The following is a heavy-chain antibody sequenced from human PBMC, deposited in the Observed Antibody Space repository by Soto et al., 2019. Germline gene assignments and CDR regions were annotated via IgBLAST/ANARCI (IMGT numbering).Heavy chain of an antibody. CDR3: ARALGEMATTSFDY. CDR1: GYSFTNYL. D-gene: IGHD1-1*01. V-gene: IGHV5-51*01. J-gene: IGHJ4*02. CDR2: IYPGNSNT. Sequence: GESLKISCQGSGYSFTNYLIGWVRQMPGTGLEWLGIIYPGNSNTRYSPSFEGQVTISADKSFRTAYLEWSSLKASDTAIYYCARALGEMATTSFDYWGQGTQVTVSS.